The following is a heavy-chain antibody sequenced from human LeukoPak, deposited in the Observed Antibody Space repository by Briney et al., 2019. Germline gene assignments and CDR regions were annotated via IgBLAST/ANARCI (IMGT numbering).Heavy chain of an antibody. Sequence: GDSLRLSCAVSGFTFSSYWMIWFRQAPGKGLEWVAHINQDGSVKNYVDSVKGRFTISRDNAKNSLYLQMNSLRAEDTALYYCAKAVDYYDSSGYQQPFDYWGQGTLVTVSS. J-gene: IGHJ4*02. CDR2: INQDGSVK. CDR3: AKAVDYYDSSGYQQPFDY. V-gene: IGHV3-7*03. CDR1: GFTFSSYW. D-gene: IGHD3-22*01.